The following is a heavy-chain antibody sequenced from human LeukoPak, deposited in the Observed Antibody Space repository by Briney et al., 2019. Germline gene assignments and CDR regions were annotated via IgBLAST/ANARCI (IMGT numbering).Heavy chain of an antibody. CDR3: ATSRDGYMPDY. CDR2: IYSGSTT. J-gene: IGHJ4*02. CDR1: GFTFSNYE. V-gene: IGHV3-53*01. D-gene: IGHD5-24*01. Sequence: GGSLRLSCAASGFTFSNYEMNWVRQAPGKGLEWVSVIYSGSTTMYADSVKGRFTISRDNSKNTLYLQLNSLRTEDTAVYFCATSRDGYMPDYWGQGTLVTVSS.